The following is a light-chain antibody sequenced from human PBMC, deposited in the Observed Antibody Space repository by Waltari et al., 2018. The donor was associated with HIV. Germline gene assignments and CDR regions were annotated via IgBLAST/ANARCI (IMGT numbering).Light chain of an antibody. V-gene: IGLV3-21*02. CDR3: HVWDRSSDHHV. CDR1: NLGSKS. J-gene: IGLJ1*01. Sequence: SYVLTQSPSVSVAPGQTASIPCGGNNLGSKSVHWYQQKAGQAPVLVVYNGSDRPSGIPERFSGSRSGNTATLTISRVEAGDEADYYCHVWDRSSDHHVFGPGTKVTVL. CDR2: NGS.